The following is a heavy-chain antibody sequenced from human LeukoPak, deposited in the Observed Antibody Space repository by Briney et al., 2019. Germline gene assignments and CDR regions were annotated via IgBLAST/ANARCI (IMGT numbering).Heavy chain of an antibody. Sequence: SETLSLTCTVSGVSISSYHWNWIRQPPGKGLEWIGYIYDSGNTNYNPSLKSRVTISVDTSKNQFSLKLSSVTAADTAVYYCAGSVTMIVGGPDYWGQGTLVTVSS. CDR1: GVSISSYH. J-gene: IGHJ4*02. CDR3: AGSVTMIVGGPDY. D-gene: IGHD3-22*01. CDR2: IYDSGNT. V-gene: IGHV4-59*01.